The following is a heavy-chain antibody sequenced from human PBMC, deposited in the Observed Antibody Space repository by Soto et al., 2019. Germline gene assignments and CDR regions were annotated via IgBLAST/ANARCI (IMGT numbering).Heavy chain of an antibody. Sequence: GGSLRLSCAASGFTVSSNYMSWVRQAPGKGLEWVSVIYSGGSTYYADSVKGRFTISRDNSKNTLYLKMNSRRAEDTAVYYCASGYSSSGIDYWGQGTLVTVSS. CDR1: GFTVSSNY. V-gene: IGHV3-53*01. CDR3: ASGYSSSGIDY. CDR2: IYSGGST. D-gene: IGHD6-13*01. J-gene: IGHJ4*02.